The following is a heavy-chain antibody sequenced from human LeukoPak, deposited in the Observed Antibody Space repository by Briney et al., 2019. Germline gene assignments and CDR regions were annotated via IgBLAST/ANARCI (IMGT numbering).Heavy chain of an antibody. V-gene: IGHV4-59*11. J-gene: IGHJ6*03. D-gene: IGHD6-19*01. CDR2: IYYGGRT. Sequence: SETLSFTCSVSGGSISSHYWTWVRQPPGQALEFIGYIYYGGRTQYNPSLKSRVTMTMDTSKNQFSLRLNSVSAADTAVYYCAREVTVAGTFYFYMDVWGKGTTVTVSS. CDR1: GGSISSHY. CDR3: AREVTVAGTFYFYMDV.